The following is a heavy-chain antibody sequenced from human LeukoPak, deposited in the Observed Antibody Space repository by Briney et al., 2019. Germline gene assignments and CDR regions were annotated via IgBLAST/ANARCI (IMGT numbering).Heavy chain of an antibody. CDR2: IYHSGST. J-gene: IGHJ6*03. V-gene: IGHV4-38-2*01. D-gene: IGHD3-10*02. Sequence: PSETLSLTCVVSGYSITTAHYWGWTRQPPGKGLEWIGSIYHSGSTHYNPSLKSRVTTSIDTSKSQFSLDLNSVIAADTAVYYCTRSVRYYSHYFMDVWGKGITVTVSS. CDR1: GYSITTAHY. CDR3: TRSVRYYSHYFMDV.